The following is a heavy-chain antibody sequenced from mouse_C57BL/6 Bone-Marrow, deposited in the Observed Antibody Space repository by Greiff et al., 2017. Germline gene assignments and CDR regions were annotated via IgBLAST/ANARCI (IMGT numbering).Heavy chain of an antibody. CDR1: GYTFTDYY. Sequence: EVQLQQSGPELVKPGASVKISCKASGYTFTDYYMNWVKQSHGKSLEWIGDINPNNGGTSYNQKFKGKATLTVDKSSSTAYMELRSLTSEDSAVYYCARSHLLLRYWGQGTLVTVSA. CDR3: ARSHLLLRY. D-gene: IGHD1-1*01. V-gene: IGHV1-26*01. J-gene: IGHJ3*01. CDR2: INPNNGGT.